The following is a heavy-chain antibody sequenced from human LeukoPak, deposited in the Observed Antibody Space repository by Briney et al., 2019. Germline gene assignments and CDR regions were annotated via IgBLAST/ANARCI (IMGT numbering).Heavy chain of an antibody. V-gene: IGHV3-30*02. Sequence: GALRLSCAASGFTFSSSGMHWVRQVPGKGLEWVAVIWYDGSNKYYAESVKGRFTISRDNSKNTLYLQMNSLRAEDTAVYYCAKGYGDYYQTLDYWGQGTLVTVSS. CDR3: AKGYGDYYQTLDY. D-gene: IGHD4-17*01. J-gene: IGHJ4*02. CDR1: GFTFSSSG. CDR2: IWYDGSNK.